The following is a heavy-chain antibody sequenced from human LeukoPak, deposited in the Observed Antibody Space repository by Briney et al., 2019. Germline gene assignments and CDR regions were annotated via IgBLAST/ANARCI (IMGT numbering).Heavy chain of an antibody. J-gene: IGHJ4*02. V-gene: IGHV3-30*04. CDR1: GFTFNSYA. CDR3: ARANEQWDVHSPLDY. D-gene: IGHD1/OR15-1a*01. CDR2: VPYDGNIK. Sequence: PGRSLRLSCAASGFTFNSYAMHWVRQAPGKGLEWVAVVPYDGNIKYYSDSVKGRFTISRDNSKNTLYLQMNSLRVEDTAIYYCARANEQWDVHSPLDYWGQGTLVTVSS.